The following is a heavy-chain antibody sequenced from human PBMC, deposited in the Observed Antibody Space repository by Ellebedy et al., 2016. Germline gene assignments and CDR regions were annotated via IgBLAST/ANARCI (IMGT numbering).Heavy chain of an antibody. V-gene: IGHV3-9*01. CDR2: ISWNSGSI. Sequence: SLKISXAASGFTFDDYAMHWVRQAPGKGLEWVSGISWNSGSIGYADSVKGRFTISRDNAKNSLYLQMNSLRAEDTALYYCAKGSSGWSRRWFDPWGQGTLFTVSS. CDR3: AKGSSGWSRRWFDP. CDR1: GFTFDDYA. D-gene: IGHD6-19*01. J-gene: IGHJ5*02.